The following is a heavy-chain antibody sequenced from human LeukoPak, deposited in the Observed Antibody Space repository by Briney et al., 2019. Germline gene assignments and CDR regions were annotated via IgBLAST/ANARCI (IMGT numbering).Heavy chain of an antibody. CDR3: ARQYCSGGSCYPLFDY. Sequence: SETLSLTCTVSGGSISGYYWSWIRQPPGKGLEWIGYIYYSGSTNCNPSLKSRVTISVDTSKNQFSLKLSSVTAADTAVYYCARQYCSGGSCYPLFDYWGQGTLVTVSS. CDR1: GGSISGYY. V-gene: IGHV4-59*01. J-gene: IGHJ4*02. CDR2: IYYSGST. D-gene: IGHD2-15*01.